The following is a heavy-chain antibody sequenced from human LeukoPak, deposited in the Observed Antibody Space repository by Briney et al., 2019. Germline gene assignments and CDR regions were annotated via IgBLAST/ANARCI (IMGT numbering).Heavy chain of an antibody. J-gene: IGHJ4*02. D-gene: IGHD5-18*01. CDR2: ITNSGSDI. CDR3: AKRIKGDPDTAMAIDY. CDR1: GFTFSDFH. Sequence: GGSLRLSCVVSGFTFSDFHMSWLRQAPGKGLEWISYITNSGSDIEYADSVKGRFTISWDNAKKSLYLEMNSLRAEDTAVYYCAKRIKGDPDTAMAIDYWGQGTLVTVSS. V-gene: IGHV3-11*01.